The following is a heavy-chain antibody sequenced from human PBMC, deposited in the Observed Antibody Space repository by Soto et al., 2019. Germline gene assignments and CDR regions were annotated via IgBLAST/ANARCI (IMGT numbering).Heavy chain of an antibody. CDR1: GGSISTSSFY. D-gene: IGHD6-19*01. Sequence: QLQLQESRPGLVKPSETLSLSCSVSGGSISTSSFYWGWIRQPPGKGLEWIGSMYNSGSTYFNPSRKSRGSIFRSSLNNQVRQTLSYVTDYKRGIKYCSSTRGGAVAGKGIDPRGQGDLVTVSS. V-gene: IGHV4-39*01. J-gene: IGHJ5*02. CDR3: SSTRGGAVAGKGIDP. CDR2: MYNSGST.